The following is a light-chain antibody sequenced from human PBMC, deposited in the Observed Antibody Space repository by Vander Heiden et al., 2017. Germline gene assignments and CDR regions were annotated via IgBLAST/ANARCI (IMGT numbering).Light chain of an antibody. Sequence: ETVLTQSPGTLSLSPGDRATLSCRASQSVSGGRYLAWYQQKPGQAPRLLIHDASSRATGIPDRFSGSGSGTDFTLTINRLESEDCAVYYCQQYGDSPLTFGGGTKVEIK. CDR2: DAS. V-gene: IGKV3-20*01. CDR1: QSVSGGRY. J-gene: IGKJ4*01. CDR3: QQYGDSPLT.